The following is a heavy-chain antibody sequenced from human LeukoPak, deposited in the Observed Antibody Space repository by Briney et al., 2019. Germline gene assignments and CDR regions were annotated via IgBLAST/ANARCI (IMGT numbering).Heavy chain of an antibody. CDR3: ARESYCGGDCYAEYFQH. CDR1: GGTFSSYA. Sequence: SVKVSCKASGGTFSSYAISWVRQAPGQGLEWMGGIIPIFGTANYAQKFQGRVTITADESTSTAYMELSSLRSEDTAVYYCARESYCGGDCYAEYFQHWGQGTLVTVSS. CDR2: IIPIFGTA. J-gene: IGHJ1*01. D-gene: IGHD2-21*02. V-gene: IGHV1-69*13.